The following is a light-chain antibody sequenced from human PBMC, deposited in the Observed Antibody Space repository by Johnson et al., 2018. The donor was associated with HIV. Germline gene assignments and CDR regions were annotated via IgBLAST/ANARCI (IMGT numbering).Light chain of an antibody. CDR3: ETWDSRLSGYYV. J-gene: IGLJ1*01. CDR1: SSNIGNNY. CDR2: ENN. V-gene: IGLV1-51*02. Sequence: QSVLTQPPSVSAAPGQKVTISCSGSSSNIGNNYVSWYQQLPGTAPKLLIYENNKRPSRIPARFSGSKSGTSATLGITGLQTGDEADYYCETWDSRLSGYYVFGSGTRLTVL.